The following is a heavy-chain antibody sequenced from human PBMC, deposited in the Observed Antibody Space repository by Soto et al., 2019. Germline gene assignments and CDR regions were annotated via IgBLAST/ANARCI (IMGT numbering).Heavy chain of an antibody. J-gene: IGHJ6*02. Sequence: SETLSLTCTVSGGSISSSSYYWGWIRQPPGKGLEWIGSIYYSGSTYYNPSLKSRVTISVDTSKNQFSLKLSSVTAADTAVYYCARQGRITMIVVVIRKHYYYGMDVWGQGTTVTVSS. CDR3: ARQGRITMIVVVIRKHYYYGMDV. CDR1: GGSISSSSYY. D-gene: IGHD3-22*01. CDR2: IYYSGST. V-gene: IGHV4-39*01.